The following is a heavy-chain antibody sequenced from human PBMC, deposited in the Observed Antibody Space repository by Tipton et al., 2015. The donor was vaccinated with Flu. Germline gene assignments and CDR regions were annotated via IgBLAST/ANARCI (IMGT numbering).Heavy chain of an antibody. J-gene: IGHJ4*02. CDR1: GDSISSYY. D-gene: IGHD4-23*01. CDR3: ATEYRGGGNRYYFYY. Sequence: TLSLTCTVSGDSISSYYWSWIRQPAGKGLEWIGRIYTSGSINYNPSLKSRVTISVDTSKNQFSLKLSSVTAADTAVYYCATEYRGGGNRYYFYYWGQGTLVTVSS. V-gene: IGHV4-4*07. CDR2: IYTSGSI.